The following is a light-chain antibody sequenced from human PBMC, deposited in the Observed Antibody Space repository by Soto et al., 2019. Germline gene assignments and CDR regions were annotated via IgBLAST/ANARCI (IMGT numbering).Light chain of an antibody. Sequence: QSVLTQPPSASGTPGQRVTISCSGSSSNIGSNSVNWYRQLPGTAPKLLFYSNNQRPSGVPDRFSGSKSGTSASLAISGLQSEDEADYYCAAWDDSLNGPVFGGGTKLTVL. CDR2: SNN. V-gene: IGLV1-44*01. J-gene: IGLJ3*02. CDR1: SSNIGSNS. CDR3: AAWDDSLNGPV.